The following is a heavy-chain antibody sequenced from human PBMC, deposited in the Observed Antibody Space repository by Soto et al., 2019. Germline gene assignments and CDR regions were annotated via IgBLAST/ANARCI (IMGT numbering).Heavy chain of an antibody. CDR3: ARGRGGSYYYYYYMDV. Sequence: SQTLSLTCAVYGGSFSGYYWSWIRQPPGKGLEWIGEINHSGSTNYNPSLKSRVTISVDTSKNQFSLKLSSVTAADTAVYYCARGRGGSYYYYYYMDVWGKGTTVTVSS. D-gene: IGHD1-26*01. CDR1: GGSFSGYY. J-gene: IGHJ6*03. CDR2: INHSGST. V-gene: IGHV4-34*01.